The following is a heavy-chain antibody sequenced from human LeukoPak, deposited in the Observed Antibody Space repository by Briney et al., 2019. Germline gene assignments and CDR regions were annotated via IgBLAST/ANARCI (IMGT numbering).Heavy chain of an antibody. V-gene: IGHV3-21*01. CDR1: GFTFSSYE. J-gene: IGHJ6*03. CDR2: ISSRSSYT. Sequence: GGSLRLSCAASGFTFSSYEMNWVRQAPGKGLEWVSSISSRSSYTYYADSVKGRFTISRDNAKNTLYLQMNSLRAEDTAVYYCARAYSGTYGLGYYYMDVWGKGTTVT. D-gene: IGHD1-26*01. CDR3: ARAYSGTYGLGYYYMDV.